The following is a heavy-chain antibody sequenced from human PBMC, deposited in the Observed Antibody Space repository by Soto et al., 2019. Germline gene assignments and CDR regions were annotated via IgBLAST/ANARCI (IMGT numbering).Heavy chain of an antibody. CDR1: GGSISSGDYY. CDR3: ARSVTTRVWYFDY. D-gene: IGHD4-17*01. V-gene: IGHV4-30-4*01. J-gene: IGHJ4*02. CDR2: IYYSGST. Sequence: PSETLSLTCPVSGGSISSGDYYWSWIRQPPGKGLEWIGYIYYSGSTYYNPSLKSRVTISVDTSKNQFSLKLSSVTAADTAVYYCARSVTTRVWYFDYLGQGTLVTVSS.